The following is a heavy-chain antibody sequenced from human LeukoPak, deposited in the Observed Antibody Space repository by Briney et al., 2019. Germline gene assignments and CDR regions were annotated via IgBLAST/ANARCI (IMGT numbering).Heavy chain of an antibody. V-gene: IGHV5-10-1*01. Sequence: GESLKISCKGSGYSFTSYWISWVRQMPGKGLEWMGKIDPSDSYTNYSPSFQGHVTISADKSISTAYLQWSSLKASDTAMYYCARRVSSSGWFDPWGQGTLVTVSS. CDR2: IDPSDSYT. D-gene: IGHD6-6*01. J-gene: IGHJ5*02. CDR3: ARRVSSSGWFDP. CDR1: GYSFTSYW.